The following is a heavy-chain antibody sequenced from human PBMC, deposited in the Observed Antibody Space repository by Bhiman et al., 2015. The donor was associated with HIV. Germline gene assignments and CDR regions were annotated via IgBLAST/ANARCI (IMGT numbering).Heavy chain of an antibody. CDR3: AREVGYSSGWYDY. V-gene: IGHV3-21*03. D-gene: IGHD6-19*01. CDR2: ISSSSSYI. Sequence: EVQLVESGGGLVKPGGSLRLSCAASGFTFSSYSMNWVRQAPGKGLEWVSSISSSSSYIYYADSVKGRFTISRDNAKNSLYLQMNSLRAEDTAVYYCAREVGYSSGWYDYWGQGTLVTVSS. CDR1: GFTFSSYS. J-gene: IGHJ4*02.